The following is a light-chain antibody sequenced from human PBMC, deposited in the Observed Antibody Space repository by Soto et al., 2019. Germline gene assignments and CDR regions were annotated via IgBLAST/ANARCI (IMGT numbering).Light chain of an antibody. V-gene: IGLV2-14*01. CDR1: SSDVGGYRY. Sequence: QSALTQPAAVSGSPGQSITISCTGTSSDVGGYRYVSWYQQSPGEAPILIIYEVSNRPSGISNRFSGSKSGNTASLIISGLQADDEADYYCSSYTSSATWVFGGGTKLTVL. J-gene: IGLJ3*02. CDR3: SSYTSSATWV. CDR2: EVS.